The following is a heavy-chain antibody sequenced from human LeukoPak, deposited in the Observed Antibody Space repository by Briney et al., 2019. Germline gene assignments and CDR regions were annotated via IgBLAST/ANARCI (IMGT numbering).Heavy chain of an antibody. CDR1: GFTFSSYG. Sequence: TGGSLRLSCTASGFTFSSYGMHWVRQAPGKGLEWVAVIWFDGSNKYYADSVKGRLTISRDNSKSTLYLQMNSLRAEDTAVYYCVKAVAATGHYYFGMDVWGQGTTVTVSS. D-gene: IGHD6-19*01. J-gene: IGHJ6*02. CDR2: IWFDGSNK. V-gene: IGHV3-33*06. CDR3: VKAVAATGHYYFGMDV.